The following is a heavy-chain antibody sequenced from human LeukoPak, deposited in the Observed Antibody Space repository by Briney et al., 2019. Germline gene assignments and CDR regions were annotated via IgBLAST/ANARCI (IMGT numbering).Heavy chain of an antibody. V-gene: IGHV3-23*01. CDR1: GFTFNNSA. CDR3: AKDRDAYGPYYFDH. CDR2: ISGGGGTT. Sequence: PGGSLRLSGGASGFTFNNSALNWLRQAPGKGLQWVSFISGGGGTTDYADSVKGRFTISRDNSKKTLYLQMNSLRAEDTAVYYCAKDRDAYGPYYFDHWGQGTLVTVSS. D-gene: IGHD3-10*01. J-gene: IGHJ4*02.